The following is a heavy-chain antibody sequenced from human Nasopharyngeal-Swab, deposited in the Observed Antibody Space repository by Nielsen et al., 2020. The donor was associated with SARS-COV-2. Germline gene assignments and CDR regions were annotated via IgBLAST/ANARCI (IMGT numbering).Heavy chain of an antibody. Sequence: GGSLRLSCTTSGFTFGDYAMSGFRQAPGKGREWGGCIRSKTYGGAPEYAASVKGRFTISRDGAESIAYLQMDSLETEDTGVYYCARSVGSFYGQGAFDIWGQGTMVTVSS. D-gene: IGHD1-26*01. J-gene: IGHJ3*02. CDR1: GFTFGDYA. V-gene: IGHV3-49*01. CDR2: IRSKTYGGAP. CDR3: ARSVGSFYGQGAFDI.